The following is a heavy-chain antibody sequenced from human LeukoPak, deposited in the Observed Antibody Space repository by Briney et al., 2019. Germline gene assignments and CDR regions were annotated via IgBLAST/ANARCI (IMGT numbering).Heavy chain of an antibody. Sequence: TSETLSLTCSVSGGSINGWYWSWIRQPPGKGLEWIGHIYSSGSTNYNPSLRSRVTISIDTSKNQFSLQLSSVTAADTAVYYCARETRLMGYSSGLGFNYWGQGTLVTVSS. V-gene: IGHV4-59*01. J-gene: IGHJ4*02. CDR1: GGSINGWY. D-gene: IGHD6-19*01. CDR3: ARETRLMGYSSGLGFNY. CDR2: IYSSGST.